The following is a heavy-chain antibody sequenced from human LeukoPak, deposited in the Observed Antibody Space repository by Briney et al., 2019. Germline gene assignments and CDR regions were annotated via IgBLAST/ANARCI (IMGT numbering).Heavy chain of an antibody. J-gene: IGHJ4*02. CDR2: INPGIFTT. Sequence: ASVKVSCKALGYPFTAFSLHWVRQAPGRGPEWMAIINPGIFTTTYAQKLQDRITVTSDTSTATVYMELRSLRLEDTAVYFCARDWAHGSFGLWGQGTLVTVSS. D-gene: IGHD3-3*01. CDR1: GYPFTAFS. CDR3: ARDWAHGSFGL. V-gene: IGHV1-46*01.